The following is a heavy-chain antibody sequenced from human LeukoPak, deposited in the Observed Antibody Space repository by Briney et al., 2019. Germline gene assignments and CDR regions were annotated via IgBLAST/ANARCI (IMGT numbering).Heavy chain of an antibody. CDR1: GFTVITYD. V-gene: IGHV3-53*01. J-gene: IGHJ4*02. D-gene: IGHD1-14*01. Sequence: GGSLRLSCAASGFTVITYDMTWVRQAPGKGLEWGSVLYSDGNTKYADSVQGRFTISRDNSKNTLYLEMNSLSPDDTAVYYCARGVEPLAANTLAYWGQGTLVTVSS. CDR3: ARGVEPLAANTLAY. CDR2: LYSDGNT.